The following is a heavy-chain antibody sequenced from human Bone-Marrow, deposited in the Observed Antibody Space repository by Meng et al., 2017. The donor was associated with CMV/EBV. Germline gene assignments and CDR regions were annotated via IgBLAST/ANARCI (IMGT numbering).Heavy chain of an antibody. V-gene: IGHV3-9*01. Sequence: SLKISCAASGFTFDDYAMHWVRQAPGKGLEWVSGISWNSGSIGYADSVKGRFTISRDNAKNSLYLQMNSLSAEDTALYYCAKDMGYSSSSGGFDYWGQGTLVTVSS. CDR1: GFTFDDYA. CDR2: ISWNSGSI. CDR3: AKDMGYSSSSGGFDY. J-gene: IGHJ4*02. D-gene: IGHD6-6*01.